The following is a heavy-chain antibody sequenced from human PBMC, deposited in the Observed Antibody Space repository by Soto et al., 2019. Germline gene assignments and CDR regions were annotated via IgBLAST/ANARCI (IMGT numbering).Heavy chain of an antibody. CDR3: AKDHLRGYCSGGSCYELYYYYYGMDV. CDR1: GFTFSSYG. D-gene: IGHD2-15*01. J-gene: IGHJ6*02. Sequence: GGSLRLSCAASGFTFSSYGMHWVRQAPGKGLEWVAVISYDGSNKYYADSVKGRFTISRDNSKNTLYLQMNSLRAEDTAVYYCAKDHLRGYCSGGSCYELYYYYYGMDVWGQGTTVTVSS. V-gene: IGHV3-30*18. CDR2: ISYDGSNK.